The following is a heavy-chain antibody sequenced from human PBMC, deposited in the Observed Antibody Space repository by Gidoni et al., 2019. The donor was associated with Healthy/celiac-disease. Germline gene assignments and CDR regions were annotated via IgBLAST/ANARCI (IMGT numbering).Heavy chain of an antibody. CDR3: ASLVCTGGVCPSN. Sequence: VQLVESGGGVVQPGRSLRLSGAASGFTFGCYAMPCVRQAQGKGLEWVAVISYDGSNKYYADSVKGRFTISRDNSKNTLYLQMNSLSAEDTAVYYCASLVCTGGVCPSNWGQGTLVTVSS. CDR1: GFTFGCYA. D-gene: IGHD2-8*02. V-gene: IGHV3-30*04. CDR2: ISYDGSNK. J-gene: IGHJ4*02.